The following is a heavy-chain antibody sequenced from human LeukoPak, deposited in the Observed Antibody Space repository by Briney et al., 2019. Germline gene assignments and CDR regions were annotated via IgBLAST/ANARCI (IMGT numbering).Heavy chain of an antibody. D-gene: IGHD6-13*01. CDR2: ISWDGGST. CDR1: GFTFDDYT. CDR3: AKATSSWHEFDY. Sequence: GGSLRLSCAASGFTFDDYTMHWVRQAPGKGLEWVSLISWDGGSTYYADSVKGRFTISRDNSKNSLYLQMNSLRTEDTALYYCAKATSSWHEFDYWGQGTLVTVSS. J-gene: IGHJ4*02. V-gene: IGHV3-43*01.